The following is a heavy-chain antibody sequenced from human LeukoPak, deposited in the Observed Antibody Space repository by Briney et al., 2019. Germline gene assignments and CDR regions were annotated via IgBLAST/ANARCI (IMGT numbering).Heavy chain of an antibody. D-gene: IGHD1-14*01. CDR2: IYHSGST. CDR3: ARVEGLGGRKIDY. CDR1: GGSFSGYY. J-gene: IGHJ4*02. V-gene: IGHV4-34*01. Sequence: PSETLSLTCAVYGGSFSGYYWSWIRQPPGKGLEWIGEIYHSGSTNYNPSLKSRVTISVDKSKNQFSLKLSSVTAADTAVYYCARVEGLGGRKIDYWGQGTLVTVSS.